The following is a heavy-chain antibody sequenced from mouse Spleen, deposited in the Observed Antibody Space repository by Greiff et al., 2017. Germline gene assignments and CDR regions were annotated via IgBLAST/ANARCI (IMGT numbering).Heavy chain of an antibody. CDR3: ASLGYYYGSSLYFDY. D-gene: IGHD1-1*01. CDR2: IDPANGNT. J-gene: IGHJ2*01. Sequence: EVQLQQSGAELVKPGASVKLSCTASGFNIKDTYMHWVKQRPEQGLEWIGRIDPANGNTKYDPKFQGKATITADTSSNTAYLQLSSLTSEDTAVYYCASLGYYYGSSLYFDYWGQGTTLTVSS. V-gene: IGHV14-3*02. CDR1: GFNIKDTY.